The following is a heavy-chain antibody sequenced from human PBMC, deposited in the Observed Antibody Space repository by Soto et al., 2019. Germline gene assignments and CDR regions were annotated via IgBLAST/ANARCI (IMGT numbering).Heavy chain of an antibody. V-gene: IGHV3-23*01. J-gene: IGHJ4*02. CDR1: GFTFSSYA. CDR2: ISGSGGTT. D-gene: IGHD3-22*01. CDR3: ARHSSGYYLISY. Sequence: XESLLLSCAASGFTFSSYAMSGVRQAPGKGLEWVSVISGSGGTTYYVDSVKGRFTISRDNSNNTLYLQMNSLRAGDTAEYYCARHSSGYYLISYWGQGTLVTVSS.